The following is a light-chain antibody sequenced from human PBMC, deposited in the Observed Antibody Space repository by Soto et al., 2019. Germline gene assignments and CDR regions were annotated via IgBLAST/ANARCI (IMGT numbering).Light chain of an antibody. CDR2: WAS. CDR3: QQYFSTPFT. J-gene: IGKJ4*01. CDR1: QSVLYTSTGKNY. Sequence: DIVMTQSPDSLAVSLGERATINCKSSQSVLYTSTGKNYLAWYQQKPRQPPTVLIYWASTRESGVPDRFSASGSGTDFTLTISSLQAEDVAIYYCQQYFSTPFTFGGGTKVEIK. V-gene: IGKV4-1*01.